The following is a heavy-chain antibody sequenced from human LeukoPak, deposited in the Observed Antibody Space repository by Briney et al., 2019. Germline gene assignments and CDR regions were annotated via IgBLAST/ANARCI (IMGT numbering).Heavy chain of an antibody. Sequence: QPGGSLRLSCAASGFTFSSYEMNWVRQAPGKGLEWVSYISSSGSTIYYADSVKGRFIISRDNAKNSLYLQMNSLRAEDTAVYYCVELGITMIGGVWGKGTTVTISS. CDR3: VELGITMIGGV. J-gene: IGHJ6*03. CDR1: GFTFSSYE. CDR2: ISSSGSTI. D-gene: IGHD3-10*02. V-gene: IGHV3-48*03.